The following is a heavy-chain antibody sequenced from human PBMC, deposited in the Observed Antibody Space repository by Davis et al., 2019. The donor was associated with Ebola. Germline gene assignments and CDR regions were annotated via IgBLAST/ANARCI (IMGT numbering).Heavy chain of an antibody. CDR1: GGSISGYY. J-gene: IGHJ5*02. Sequence: PGGSLRLSCTVSGGSISGYYWSWIRQPPGKGLEWIGYIYYSGSTNYNPSLKSRVTISVDTSENQFSLKLSSVTAADTAVYYCARRVTAAGILYWFDPWGQGTLVTVSS. CDR3: ARRVTAAGILYWFDP. CDR2: IYYSGST. V-gene: IGHV4-59*08. D-gene: IGHD6-13*01.